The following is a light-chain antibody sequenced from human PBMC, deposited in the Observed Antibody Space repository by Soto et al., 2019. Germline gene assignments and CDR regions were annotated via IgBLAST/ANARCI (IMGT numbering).Light chain of an antibody. V-gene: IGKV3-15*01. J-gene: IGKJ1*01. CDR2: GAS. CDR3: QQYNNWPRT. Sequence: EIVMTQSPATLSVSPGERATLSCRASQSVGTHLAWYQQKPGQATRLLLYGASTRATGIPARFSGSGSVTEFTLTISSLQSEDFAVYCCQQYNNWPRTFGQGTKVEIK. CDR1: QSVGTH.